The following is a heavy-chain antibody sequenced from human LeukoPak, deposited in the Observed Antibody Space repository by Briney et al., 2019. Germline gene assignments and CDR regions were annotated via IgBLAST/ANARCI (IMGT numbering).Heavy chain of an antibody. CDR2: VNPSGGST. D-gene: IGHD3-10*01. J-gene: IGHJ4*02. CDR3: ARDTGYGSGSYAR. V-gene: IGHV1-46*01. Sequence: ASVKVSCKASGYTFTSYYMHWVRQAPGQGLEWMGIVNPSGGSTSYAQKFQGRVTMTRDTSTSTVYMELSRLRSDDTAVYYCARDTGYGSGSYARWGQGTLVTVSS. CDR1: GYTFTSYY.